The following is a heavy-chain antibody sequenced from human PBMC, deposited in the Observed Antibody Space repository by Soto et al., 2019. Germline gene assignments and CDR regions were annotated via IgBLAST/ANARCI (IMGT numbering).Heavy chain of an antibody. D-gene: IGHD3-3*01. CDR3: ARVSKCDFWSGHHLYYYYGMDV. CDR1: GGSISSSNW. Sequence: PSETLSLTCAVSGGSISSSNWWSWVRQPPGKGLEWIGGIYHSGSTNYNPSLKSRVTISVDKSKNQFSLKLSSVTAADTAVYYCARVSKCDFWSGHHLYYYYGMDVWGQGTTVTVSS. CDR2: IYHSGST. J-gene: IGHJ6*02. V-gene: IGHV4-4*02.